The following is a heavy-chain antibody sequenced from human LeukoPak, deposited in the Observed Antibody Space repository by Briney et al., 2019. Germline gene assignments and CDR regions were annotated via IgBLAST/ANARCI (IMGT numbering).Heavy chain of an antibody. CDR2: TSSSSSYI. D-gene: IGHD3-3*01. J-gene: IGHJ4*02. Sequence: GGSLRLSCAASGFTFSSYSMHCVRDATGKSLEEVSSTSSSSSYIYYAAPVKSRLTISRDHAKNSLYLQMNSLRAEDTAVYYCARDTQPVTMWSCYYYFDYWGQGTLVTVSS. CDR3: ARDTQPVTMWSCYYYFDY. CDR1: GFTFSSYS. V-gene: IGHV3-21*01.